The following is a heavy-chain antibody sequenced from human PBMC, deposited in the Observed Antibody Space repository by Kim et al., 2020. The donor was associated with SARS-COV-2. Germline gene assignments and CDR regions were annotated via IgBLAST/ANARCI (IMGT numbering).Heavy chain of an antibody. D-gene: IGHD3-22*01. CDR1: GGSISSGGYY. V-gene: IGHV4-31*03. CDR2: IYYSGST. Sequence: SETLSLTCTVSGGSISSGGYYWSWIRQHPGKGLEWIGYIYYSGSTYYNPSLKSRVTISVDTSKNQFSLKLSSVTAADTAVYYCANNYYDSSGYWYYFDYWGQGTLVTVSS. CDR3: ANNYYDSSGYWYYFDY. J-gene: IGHJ4*02.